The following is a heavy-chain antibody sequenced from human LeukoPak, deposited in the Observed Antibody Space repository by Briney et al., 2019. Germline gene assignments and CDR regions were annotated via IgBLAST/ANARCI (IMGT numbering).Heavy chain of an antibody. CDR2: IYYSGST. D-gene: IGHD3/OR15-3a*01. Sequence: SETLSLTCTVSGGSISSYYWSWIRQPPGKGLEWIGYIYYSGSTNYNPSLKSRVTISVDTSKNQFSLKLSSVTAADTAVYYCARDKGLSQIDYWGQGTLVTVSS. J-gene: IGHJ4*02. CDR1: GGSISSYY. V-gene: IGHV4-59*12. CDR3: ARDKGLSQIDY.